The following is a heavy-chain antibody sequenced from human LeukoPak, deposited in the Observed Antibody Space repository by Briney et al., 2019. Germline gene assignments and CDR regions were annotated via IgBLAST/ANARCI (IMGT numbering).Heavy chain of an antibody. Sequence: PGGSLRLSCAASGFTFDSCAMSWVRQSPGKGLEWVSCISGSGAYTYYVDSVKGRFTISRDSTKNTLFLQMNSLRAENTALYSCEKAFRYTTDSLDNWGQGTLVTVSS. CDR1: GFTFDSCA. J-gene: IGHJ4*02. CDR2: ISGSGAYT. CDR3: EKAFRYTTDSLDN. V-gene: IGHV3-23*01. D-gene: IGHD2/OR15-2a*01.